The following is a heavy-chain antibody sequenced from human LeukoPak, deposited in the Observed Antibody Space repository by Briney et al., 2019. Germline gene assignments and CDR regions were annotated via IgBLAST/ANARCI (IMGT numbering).Heavy chain of an antibody. CDR2: IIPIFGTA. D-gene: IGHD1-26*01. V-gene: IGHV1-69*13. CDR3: ARDEVGGATTSLGY. CDR1: GYTLSNHA. Sequence: SVKVSCKGSGYTLSNHAFSWVRQAPGQGLEWMGGIIPIFGTANYAQKFQGRVTITADESTSTAYMELSSLRSEDTAVYYCARDEVGGATTSLGYWGQGTLVTVSS. J-gene: IGHJ4*02.